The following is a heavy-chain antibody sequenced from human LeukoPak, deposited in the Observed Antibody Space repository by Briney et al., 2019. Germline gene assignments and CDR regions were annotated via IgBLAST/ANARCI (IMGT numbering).Heavy chain of an antibody. V-gene: IGHV3-23*01. D-gene: IGHD4-17*01. J-gene: IGHJ4*02. CDR1: GFTFSSYA. CDR3: AKHDYGDYYFDY. CDR2: ISGSGGST. Sequence: GGSLRLSCAASGFTFSSYAMSWVRQAPGKGLERVSAISGSGGSTYYADSVKGRFTISRDNSKNTLYLQMNSLRAEDTAVYYCAKHDYGDYYFDYWGQGTLVTVSS.